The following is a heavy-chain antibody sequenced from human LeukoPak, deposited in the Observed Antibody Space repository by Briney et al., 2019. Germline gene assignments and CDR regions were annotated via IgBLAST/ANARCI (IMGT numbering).Heavy chain of an antibody. CDR2: IYWDDDK. D-gene: IGHD3-9*01. Sequence: SGPTLVKPTQTLTLTCTFSGFSLTTTGVGVGWIRQPPGKALEWLALIYWDDDKYYSTSLKTRLTITKDTSRSQVLLTMTNMDPVDTATYFCAHKVLRTDWPRTYFFDYWGQGTLVTVSS. V-gene: IGHV2-5*02. J-gene: IGHJ4*02. CDR3: AHKVLRTDWPRTYFFDY. CDR1: GFSLTTTGVG.